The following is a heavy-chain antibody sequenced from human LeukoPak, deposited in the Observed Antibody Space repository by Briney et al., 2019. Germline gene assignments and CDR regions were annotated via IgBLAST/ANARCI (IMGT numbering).Heavy chain of an antibody. J-gene: IGHJ4*02. Sequence: AETLSLNCTVSSGSINSYYWGWVRQPPGKGLEWIGRIYTTGATQYNPSLKSRIIMSGDTSTNQFSLNLRSVTAADTAVYYCGRQGYTASYYFLDYWSQGTLVAVS. CDR3: GRQGYTASYYFLDY. CDR2: IYTTGAT. CDR1: SGSINSYY. D-gene: IGHD1-26*01. V-gene: IGHV4-4*07.